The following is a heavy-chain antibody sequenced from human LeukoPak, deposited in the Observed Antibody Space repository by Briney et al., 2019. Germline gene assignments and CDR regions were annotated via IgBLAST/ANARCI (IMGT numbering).Heavy chain of an antibody. V-gene: IGHV3-64D*09. Sequence: GGSLRLSCSASGXTFSSYAMHWVRQAPGKGLEYVLAINSNGGTTYYADSVKGRFTISRDNSKNTLYLQMTSLRAEDTAVYYCVKGRDSSGWFGFDYWGQGTLVTVSS. D-gene: IGHD6-19*01. CDR3: VKGRDSSGWFGFDY. J-gene: IGHJ4*02. CDR1: GXTFSSYA. CDR2: INSNGGTT.